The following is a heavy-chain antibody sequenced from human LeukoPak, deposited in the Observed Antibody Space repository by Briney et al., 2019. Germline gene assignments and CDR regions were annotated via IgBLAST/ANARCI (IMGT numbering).Heavy chain of an antibody. CDR3: ARDLSGSGRSDY. J-gene: IGHJ4*02. V-gene: IGHV1-18*01. D-gene: IGHD3-10*01. CDR1: GGTFSSYA. CDR2: ISGYNGNT. Sequence: ASVKVSCKASGGTFSSYAISWVRQAPGQGLEWMGWISGYNGNTNYAQKLQGRVTMTTETSTSTAYMELRSLRSDDTAVYYCARDLSGSGRSDYWGQGTLVTVSS.